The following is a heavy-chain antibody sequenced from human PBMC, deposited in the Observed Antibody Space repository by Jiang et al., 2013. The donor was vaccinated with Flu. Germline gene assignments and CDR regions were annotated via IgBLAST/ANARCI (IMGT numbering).Heavy chain of an antibody. J-gene: IGHJ4*02. D-gene: IGHD3-22*01. Sequence: SSISSSSSYIYYADSVKGRFTISRDNAKNSLYLQMNSLRAEDTAVYYCASSPPSYYYDSSGYIDYWGQGTLVTVSS. V-gene: IGHV3-21*01. CDR2: ISSSSSYI. CDR3: ASSPPSYYYDSSGYIDY.